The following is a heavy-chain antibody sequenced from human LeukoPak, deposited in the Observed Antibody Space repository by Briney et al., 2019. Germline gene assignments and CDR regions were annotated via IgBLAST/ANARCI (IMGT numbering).Heavy chain of an antibody. V-gene: IGHV3-30*18. CDR1: GFTFSSYA. CDR2: ISYDGSNK. Sequence: GGSLRLSCAASGFTFSSYAMHWVHQAPGKGLEWVAIISYDGSNKYYADSVKGRFTISRDNSKNTLYLQMNSLRPEDTAVYYCAKQSGADRGHLDFWGQGTLVTVSS. J-gene: IGHJ4*02. D-gene: IGHD4/OR15-4a*01. CDR3: AKQSGADRGHLDF.